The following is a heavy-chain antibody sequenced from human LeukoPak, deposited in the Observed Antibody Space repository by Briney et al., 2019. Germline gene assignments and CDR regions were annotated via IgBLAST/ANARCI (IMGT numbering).Heavy chain of an antibody. J-gene: IGHJ6*02. Sequence: ASVKVSCKASGYTFTGYYMHWVRQAPGQGLEWMGWINPNSGGTNYAQKFQGRVTMTRDTSISTAYMELGRLRSDDTAVYYCARSRGYCSGGSCYSYYYYGMDVWGQGTTVTVSS. CDR2: INPNSGGT. V-gene: IGHV1-2*02. D-gene: IGHD2-15*01. CDR3: ARSRGYCSGGSCYSYYYYGMDV. CDR1: GYTFTGYY.